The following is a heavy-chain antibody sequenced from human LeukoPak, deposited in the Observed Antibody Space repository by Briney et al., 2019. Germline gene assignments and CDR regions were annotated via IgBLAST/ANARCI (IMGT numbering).Heavy chain of an antibody. Sequence: GGSLRLSCAASGFTFSSYSINWVRQAPGKGLEWVSSFSSSSSYIYYADSVKGRFTISRDNAKNSLYLQMNSLRAEDTAVYYCARDSRYDILTGYYPISYFDNWGQGTLVTVSS. J-gene: IGHJ4*02. CDR2: FSSSSSYI. D-gene: IGHD3-9*01. V-gene: IGHV3-21*01. CDR3: ARDSRYDILTGYYPISYFDN. CDR1: GFTFSSYS.